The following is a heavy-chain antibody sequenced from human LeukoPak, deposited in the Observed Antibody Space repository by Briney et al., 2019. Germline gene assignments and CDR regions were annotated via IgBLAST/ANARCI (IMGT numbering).Heavy chain of an antibody. V-gene: IGHV1-3*01. J-gene: IGHJ3*02. D-gene: IGHD3-22*01. Sequence: ASVKVSCKASGYTFTSYAMHWVRQAPGQRLEWMGWINAGNGTTKYSQRFQGRVTITRDTSASTAYMELSSLRSEDTAVYYCASYYYDSSGYSLSAFDIWGQGTMVTVSS. CDR1: GYTFTSYA. CDR3: ASYYYDSSGYSLSAFDI. CDR2: INAGNGTT.